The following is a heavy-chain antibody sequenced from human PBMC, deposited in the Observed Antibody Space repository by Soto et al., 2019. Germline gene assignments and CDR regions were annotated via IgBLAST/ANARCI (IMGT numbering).Heavy chain of an antibody. J-gene: IGHJ6*02. CDR3: ARGLPTYLTGQYYGMDG. D-gene: IGHD3-9*01. V-gene: IGHV4-34*01. Sequence: SETLSLTCAVYGGSFSGYYWSWIRQPPGKGLEWIGEINHSGSTNYNPSLKNRVTISVDTSKNQFSLKLSSVTAADTAVYYCARGLPTYLTGQYYGMDGWGQGTTVTVSS. CDR2: INHSGST. CDR1: GGSFSGYY.